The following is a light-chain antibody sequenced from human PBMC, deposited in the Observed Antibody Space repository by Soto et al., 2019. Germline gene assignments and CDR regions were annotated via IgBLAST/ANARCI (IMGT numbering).Light chain of an antibody. CDR1: SSDVGGYNY. CDR2: DVS. V-gene: IGLV2-14*03. Sequence: QSALTQPASVSGSPGQSITISCTGTSSDVGGYNYGSWYQQHPDKAPKLIIYDVSNRPSGVSNRFSGSKSGNTASLTISGRQAEDGADYYCSSYTSSATGVVFGGGTKVTVL. J-gene: IGLJ2*01. CDR3: SSYTSSATGVV.